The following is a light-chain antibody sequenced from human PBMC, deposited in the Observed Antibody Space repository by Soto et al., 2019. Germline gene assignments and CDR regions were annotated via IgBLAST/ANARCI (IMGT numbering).Light chain of an antibody. CDR2: DAS. J-gene: IGKJ4*01. CDR1: QSVSSC. Sequence: EIVLTQSPATLSLSPGAGATLSCMASQSVSSCLAWYQQRPGQAPRLLIYDASNRATGIPAKFSGSGSGTDFTLTISTLEPEDFAVYYCQQRSNWPPTFGGGTKVDIK. CDR3: QQRSNWPPT. V-gene: IGKV3-11*01.